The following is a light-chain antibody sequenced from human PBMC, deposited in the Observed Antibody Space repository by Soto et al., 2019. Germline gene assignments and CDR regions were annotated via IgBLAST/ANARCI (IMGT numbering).Light chain of an antibody. V-gene: IGKV2D-29*02. CDR1: QSLLHITGETF. J-gene: IGKJ5*01. CDR3: MQSTQLPPT. Sequence: DVVMTQTPLSLSVAPGQPASISCKSSQSLLHITGETFLFWYLQKPGQSPHLLIYEVSTRVSGVPGRFSGSGSGTDVTLEISRVETDDVGIYYCMQSTQLPPTFGQGTRLGIE. CDR2: EVS.